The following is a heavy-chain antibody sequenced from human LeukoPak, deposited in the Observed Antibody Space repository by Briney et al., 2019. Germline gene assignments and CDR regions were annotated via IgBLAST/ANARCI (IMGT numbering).Heavy chain of an antibody. CDR2: IYYSGST. Sequence: PSETLSLTCTVSGGSVTSTSHYWGWIRQPPGKGLEWIGNIYYSGSTYYNPSLKSRFTISVDTSKNQFSLNLKSVTAADTAVYYCARGKGYFDYWGQGTLVTVSS. CDR3: ARGKGYFDY. J-gene: IGHJ4*02. CDR1: GGSVTSTSHY. V-gene: IGHV4-39*07.